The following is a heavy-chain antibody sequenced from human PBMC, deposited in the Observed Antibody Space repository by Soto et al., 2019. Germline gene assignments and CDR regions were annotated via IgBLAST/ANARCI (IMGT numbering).Heavy chain of an antibody. V-gene: IGHV4-61*01. D-gene: IGHD2-15*01. CDR1: GGFVNSDTHS. CDR2: IYSGGST. J-gene: IGHJ4*01. Sequence: SETLSLTCTVSGGFVNSDTHSWSWIRQTPGKRLEWIGFIYSGGSTKNPSLRSRVTMSVDTSKNQFSLSLGSVTAADTAVYFCARAHAPTLPFDYWGQGTLVTVSS. CDR3: ARAHAPTLPFDY.